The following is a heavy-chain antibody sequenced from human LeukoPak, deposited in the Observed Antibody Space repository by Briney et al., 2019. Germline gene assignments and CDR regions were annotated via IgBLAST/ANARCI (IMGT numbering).Heavy chain of an antibody. CDR2: ISSSSSYI. J-gene: IGHJ3*02. Sequence: GGSLRLSCAASGFTFSSYSMNWVRQAPGKGLEWVSSISSSSSYIYYADSVEGRFTLSRDNAKNSLYLQMNSLRAEDTAVYYCARGDLYSSGWYGDVFDIWGQGTMVTVSS. CDR1: GFTFSSYS. CDR3: ARGDLYSSGWYGDVFDI. V-gene: IGHV3-21*01. D-gene: IGHD6-19*01.